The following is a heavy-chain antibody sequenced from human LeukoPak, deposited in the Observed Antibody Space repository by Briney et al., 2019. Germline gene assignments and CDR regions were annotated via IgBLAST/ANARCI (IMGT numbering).Heavy chain of an antibody. J-gene: IGHJ1*01. CDR1: GFTFSDYA. Sequence: PGGSLRLSCAASGFTFSDYAIHWVRQAPGKGLEWVAVISYDGSKKYHADSVRGRFTISRDNSKNTLYLQMNSLRAEDTAVYYCAKHYYDSSSPFQHWGQGTLVTVSS. CDR2: ISYDGSKK. V-gene: IGHV3-30*18. D-gene: IGHD3-22*01. CDR3: AKHYYDSSSPFQH.